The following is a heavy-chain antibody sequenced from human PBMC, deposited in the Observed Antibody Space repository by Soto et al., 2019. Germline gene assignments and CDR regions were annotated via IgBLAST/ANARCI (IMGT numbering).Heavy chain of an antibody. CDR1: GGSMSEYF. J-gene: IGHJ4*02. Sequence: SETLSLTCSVSGGSMSEYFWSWIRQSPGKGLEWIGYIYYLGSTDYNPSLKSRVTISVDTSKRQFSLRLASVTAADTAVYYCARDGYDGSGSPYPAYWGPGTQVT. CDR3: ARDGYDGSGSPYPAY. CDR2: IYYLGST. V-gene: IGHV4-59*01. D-gene: IGHD3-10*01.